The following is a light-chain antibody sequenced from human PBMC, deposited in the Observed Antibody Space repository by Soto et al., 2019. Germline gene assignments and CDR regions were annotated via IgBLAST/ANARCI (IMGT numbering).Light chain of an antibody. J-gene: IGLJ2*01. CDR3: CSYAGSNTEV. CDR2: DVS. V-gene: IGLV2-11*01. Sequence: QSVLTQPRSVSGSPGQSVTISCTGTSGDVGGYNYVSWYQQHPGKAPKLMIYDVSKRPSGVPDRFSGSKSANTASLTISGLQAEDEADYYCCSYAGSNTEVFGGGTKLTVL. CDR1: SGDVGGYNY.